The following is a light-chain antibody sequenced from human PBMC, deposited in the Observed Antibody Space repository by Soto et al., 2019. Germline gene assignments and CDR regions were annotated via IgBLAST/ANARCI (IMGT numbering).Light chain of an antibody. CDR2: GAS. CDR3: QQYNKWTPPLT. CDR1: QSVSSN. J-gene: IGKJ4*01. V-gene: IGKV3D-15*01. Sequence: EIVMTQSPATLSVSPGERATLSCRASQSVSSNLAWYQQKPGQAPRLLIYGASIRATGIPARFSGSGSGTEFTLTISSLQSEDFAVYYCQQYNKWTPPLTFGGGTKVEIK.